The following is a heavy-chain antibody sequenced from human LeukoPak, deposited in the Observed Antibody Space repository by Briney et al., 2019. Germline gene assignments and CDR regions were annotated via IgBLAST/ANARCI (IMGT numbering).Heavy chain of an antibody. CDR2: ISAYNGNT. CDR3: AREEPVAGRGYYYGMDV. D-gene: IGHD6-19*01. Sequence: ASVKVSCKASGYTFTSYGISWVRQAPGQELEWMGWISAYNGNTNYAQKLQGRVTMTTDTSTSTAYMELRSLRSDDTAVYYCAREEPVAGRGYYYGMDVWGKGTTVTVSS. CDR1: GYTFTSYG. J-gene: IGHJ6*04. V-gene: IGHV1-18*04.